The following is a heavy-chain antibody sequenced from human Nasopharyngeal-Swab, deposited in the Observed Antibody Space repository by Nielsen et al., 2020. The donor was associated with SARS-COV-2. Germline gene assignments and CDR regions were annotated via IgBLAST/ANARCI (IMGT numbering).Heavy chain of an antibody. J-gene: IGHJ6*02. D-gene: IGHD2-21*01. CDR3: ARDTGCGGDCPKEVNSYGMDV. Sequence: PGKGLEWIGSIYYSGSTSYNPSLKSRVTISVDTSKNQFSLKLSSVTAADTAAYYCARDTGCGGDCPKEVNSYGMDVWGQGTTVTVSS. V-gene: IGHV4-39*07. CDR2: IYYSGST.